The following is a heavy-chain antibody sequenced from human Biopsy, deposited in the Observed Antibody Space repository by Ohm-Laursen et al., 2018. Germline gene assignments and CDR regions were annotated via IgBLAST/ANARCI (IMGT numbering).Heavy chain of an antibody. J-gene: IGHJ4*02. D-gene: IGHD3-3*01. CDR2: IVPILGHL. V-gene: IGHV1-69*04. CDR1: GGPSSNYA. CDR3: AADADGYYTEFDY. Sequence: SSVKVSCNVSGGPSSNYAFSWVRQAPGRGLEWVGRIVPILGHLNYAQRFQGRVSITADKSTTYVYMELSRLTSGDTAVYYCAADADGYYTEFDYWGPGTLVTVSS.